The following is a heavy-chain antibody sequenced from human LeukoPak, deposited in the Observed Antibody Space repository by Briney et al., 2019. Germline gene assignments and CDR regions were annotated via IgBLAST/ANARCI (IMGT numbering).Heavy chain of an antibody. V-gene: IGHV3-48*01. J-gene: IGHJ4*02. CDR1: GFTFSSYH. CDR2: IHSTSSTI. Sequence: PGGSLRLSCAASGFTFSSYHMNWVRQAPGKGLEWISYIHSTSSTIHYADSVEGRFTISRDNAKNSLYLQLTTLRSEDTAVYSWARVVQYVTGADFWGQGSLVTVSS. CDR3: ARVVQYVTGADF. D-gene: IGHD3-9*01.